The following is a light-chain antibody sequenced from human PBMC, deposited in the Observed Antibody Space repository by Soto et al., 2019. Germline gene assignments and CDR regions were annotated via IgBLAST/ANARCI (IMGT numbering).Light chain of an antibody. Sequence: DIQMTQSPSTLSASVGDRVTITCRASQSISTWLAWYQQEPGKAPKLLIHKASSLQSGVPSRFSGSGSGTDFTLTISSLHPDDFETYYCQQYNSYSPTLGQGTKVDI. J-gene: IGKJ1*01. CDR2: KAS. CDR3: QQYNSYSPT. V-gene: IGKV1-5*03. CDR1: QSISTW.